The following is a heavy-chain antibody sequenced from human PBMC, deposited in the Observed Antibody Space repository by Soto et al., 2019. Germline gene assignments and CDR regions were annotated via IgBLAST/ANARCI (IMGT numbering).Heavy chain of an antibody. CDR3: ARSLIVGATAFDY. Sequence: GGSLRLSCAASGFTYSTYTMHWVRQAPGKGLEWVSVIYDNGRTYYADSVKGRFTISRDNSKNTVSLQMNGLRAEDTALYYCARSLIVGATAFDYLGQGTLVTVSS. CDR2: IYDNGRT. V-gene: IGHV3-66*01. J-gene: IGHJ4*02. CDR1: GFTYSTYT. D-gene: IGHD1-26*01.